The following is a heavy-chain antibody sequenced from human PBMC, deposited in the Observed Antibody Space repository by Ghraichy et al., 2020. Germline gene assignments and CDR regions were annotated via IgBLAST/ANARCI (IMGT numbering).Heavy chain of an antibody. J-gene: IGHJ6*02. D-gene: IGHD3-16*01. CDR3: ASHVATLWGDSYYYGMDV. CDR1: GGTFSSYA. Sequence: SVKVSCKASGGTFSSYAISWVRQAPGQGLEWMGGIIPIFGIANYAQKFQGRVTITADKSTSTAYMELSSLRSEDTAVYYCASHVATLWGDSYYYGMDVWGQGTTVTVS. V-gene: IGHV1-69*10. CDR2: IIPIFGIA.